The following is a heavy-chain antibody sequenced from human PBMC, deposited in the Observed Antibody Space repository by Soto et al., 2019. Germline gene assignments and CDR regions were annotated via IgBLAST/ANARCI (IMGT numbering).Heavy chain of an antibody. CDR3: AREDDGGDTLDV. V-gene: IGHV4-30-4*08. CDR2: IHHSGSI. CDR1: GGSISSDYYH. Sequence: QVQLQQSGPGLVKPSQTLSLTCTVSGGSISSDYYHWTWIRQSPERGLEWIGYIHHSGSILYNPSLXXXXXXXXXXXXXXXXXXXXXXXAADTAVYFCAREDDGGDTLDVWGQGTTVTVSS. D-gene: IGHD2-21*02. J-gene: IGHJ6*02.